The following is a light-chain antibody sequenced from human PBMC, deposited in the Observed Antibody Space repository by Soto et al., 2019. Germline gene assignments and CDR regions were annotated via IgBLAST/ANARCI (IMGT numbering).Light chain of an antibody. CDR3: QQYGSSSRT. V-gene: IGKV3-20*01. J-gene: IGKJ1*01. CDR1: QRVSSY. Sequence: PGKRATLSCRASQRVSSYLAWYQQKPGQAPRLLIYGASSRATGIPDRFSGSGSGTDFTLTISRLEPEGFAVYYCQQYGSSSRTFGQETKVEIK. CDR2: GAS.